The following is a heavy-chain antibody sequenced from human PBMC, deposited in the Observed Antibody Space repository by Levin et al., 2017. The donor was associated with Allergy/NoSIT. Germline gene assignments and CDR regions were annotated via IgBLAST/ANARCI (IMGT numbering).Heavy chain of an antibody. CDR3: ASLSRLNHSSG. Sequence: SVKVSCKASGGTFSSYAISWVRQAPGQGLEWMGRIIPILGIANYAQKFQGRVTITADKSTSTAYMELSSLRSEDTAVYYCASLSRLNHSSGWGQGTLVTVSS. D-gene: IGHD6-19*01. CDR2: IIPILGIA. J-gene: IGHJ4*02. CDR1: GGTFSSYA. V-gene: IGHV1-69*04.